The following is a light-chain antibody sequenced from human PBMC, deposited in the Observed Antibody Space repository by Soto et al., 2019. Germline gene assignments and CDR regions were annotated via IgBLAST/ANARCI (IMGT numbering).Light chain of an antibody. CDR1: SSDVGGYNS. Sequence: QSALTQPASVSGSPGQSITISCTGTSSDVGGYNSVSWYQQHPGKAPKLILYDVTDRPSGVSYRFSGSKSGNTASLTISGLQAADEVDYFCSSFTSSMTNVFGSGTKVTVL. CDR3: SSFTSSMTNV. V-gene: IGLV2-14*01. CDR2: DVT. J-gene: IGLJ1*01.